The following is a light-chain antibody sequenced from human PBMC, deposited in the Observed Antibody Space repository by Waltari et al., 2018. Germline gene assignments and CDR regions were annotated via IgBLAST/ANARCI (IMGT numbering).Light chain of an antibody. CDR2: EVS. CDR1: DSDVVAYDI. CDR3: SSYTTSSAPGV. V-gene: IGLV2-14*01. J-gene: IGLJ1*01. Sequence: QSALTQPASVSGSPGQSITISCSGTDSDVVAYDIVSWYQQHPGKAPHLIIYEVSNRPSGISNRFSASKSGNTASLTISGLQAEDEADYYCSSYTTSSAPGVFGTGTRVTVL.